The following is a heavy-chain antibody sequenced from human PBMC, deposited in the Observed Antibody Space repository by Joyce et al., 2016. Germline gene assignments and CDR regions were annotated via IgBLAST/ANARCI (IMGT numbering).Heavy chain of an antibody. CDR1: GFTFNSYS. CDR3: ARSSYTNGIFDY. D-gene: IGHD2-8*01. Sequence: EVQLVESGGGLVQPGGSLRLSCAASGFTFNSYSMSWVRQAPGKGLEWVSSLSSSSSYIKYTDAVKGRFTISRDNAKNSLYLQMNSLRVEDTAVYYCARSSYTNGIFDYWGQGTLVTVSS. V-gene: IGHV3-21*01. J-gene: IGHJ4*02. CDR2: LSSSSSYI.